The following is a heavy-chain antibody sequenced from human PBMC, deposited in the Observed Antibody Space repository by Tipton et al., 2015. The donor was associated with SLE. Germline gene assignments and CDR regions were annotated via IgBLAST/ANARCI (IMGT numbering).Heavy chain of an antibody. Sequence: LRLSCTVSGGSINSYYWTWIRQPPGMGLEWVGYIYSSGSANYNPSLKSRVAISVDSSKNQFSLRLTSVTAADTAVYYCARGTGYLSPFDFWGQGTLVTVSS. J-gene: IGHJ3*01. CDR3: ARGTGYLSPFDF. V-gene: IGHV4-59*01. D-gene: IGHD3-9*01. CDR1: GGSINSYY. CDR2: IYSSGSA.